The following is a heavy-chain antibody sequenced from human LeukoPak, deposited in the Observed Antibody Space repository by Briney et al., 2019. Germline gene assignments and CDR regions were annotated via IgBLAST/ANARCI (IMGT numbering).Heavy chain of an antibody. Sequence: GGSLRLSCAASGFTLSDYGMYWVRQAPGKGLEWVAVIWYDGGKKYYTDSVRGRFTISRDNAKKSLYLQMNSLRAEDTAAYYCARSPNRSGYFREITLYYSDYAGQGTLVTLSS. CDR1: GFTLSDYG. CDR3: ARSPNRSGYFREITLYYSDY. J-gene: IGHJ4*02. CDR2: IWYDGGKK. D-gene: IGHD3-22*01. V-gene: IGHV3-33*01.